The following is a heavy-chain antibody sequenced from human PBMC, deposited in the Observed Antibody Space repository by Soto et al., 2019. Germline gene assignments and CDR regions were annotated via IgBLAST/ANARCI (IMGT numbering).Heavy chain of an antibody. D-gene: IGHD2-2*01. V-gene: IGHV3-23*01. CDR3: AKDKGCTSTTCRWNAFDI. J-gene: IGHJ3*02. Sequence: EVQLLESGGGLVQPGGSLRLSCAASGLTFSSYAMSWVRQAPGKGLELVSAISGSGAVTYYADSVKGRFTISRDNSKNTLYLQMNSLRAEDTAVYYCAKDKGCTSTTCRWNAFDIWGQGTMVTVSS. CDR2: ISGSGAVT. CDR1: GLTFSSYA.